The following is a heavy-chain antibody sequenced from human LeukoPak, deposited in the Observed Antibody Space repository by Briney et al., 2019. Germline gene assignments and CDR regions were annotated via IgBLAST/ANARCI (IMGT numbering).Heavy chain of an antibody. V-gene: IGHV3-30*18. CDR2: ISYDGKDK. CDR3: AKDRDTYGSIYYFDD. D-gene: IGHD5-18*01. Sequence: PGRSLRLSCAASGFTFSRYGMHWVRQAPGKGLEWVAVISYDGKDKHYADSVKGRFTISRDNSKNTLYLTMNSLRAEDTAVYYCAKDRDTYGSIYYFDDWGQGTLVTVSS. CDR1: GFTFSRYG. J-gene: IGHJ4*02.